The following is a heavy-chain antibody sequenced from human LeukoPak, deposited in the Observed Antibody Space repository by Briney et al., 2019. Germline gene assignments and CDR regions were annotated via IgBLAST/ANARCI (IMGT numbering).Heavy chain of an antibody. Sequence: SETLSLTCAVYGGSFSGYYWSWIRQPPGKGLEWIGEINHSGSTNYNPSLKSRVTISVDTSKNQFSLKLSSVTAADTAVYYCAILTGYYYLNWFDPWGQGTLVTVSS. CDR3: AILTGYYYLNWFDP. D-gene: IGHD3-9*01. CDR2: INHSGST. V-gene: IGHV4-34*01. J-gene: IGHJ5*02. CDR1: GGSFSGYY.